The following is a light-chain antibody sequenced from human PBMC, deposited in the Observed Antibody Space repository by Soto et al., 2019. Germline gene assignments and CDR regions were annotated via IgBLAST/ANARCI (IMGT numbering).Light chain of an antibody. Sequence: QSALTQPASVSGSPGQSITLSCTGTSSDVGGYTYVSWYQHHPGKAPKLMIFDVSNRPSGVSNRFSGSKSGNTASLTISGLQPEDEAEYYCSSYTTSNTRQIVFGTGTKLTV. CDR1: SSDVGGYTY. CDR2: DVS. V-gene: IGLV2-14*03. CDR3: SSYTTSNTRQIV. J-gene: IGLJ1*01.